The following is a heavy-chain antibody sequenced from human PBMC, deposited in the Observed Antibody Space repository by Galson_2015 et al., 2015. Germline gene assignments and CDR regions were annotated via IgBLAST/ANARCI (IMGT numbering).Heavy chain of an antibody. Sequence: SLRLSCAASGFTFSSYSMNWVRQAPGKGLGWVSSISSSSSYIYYADSVKGRFTISRDNAKNSLYLQMNSLRAEDTAVYYCARVPYNGYSYGFGYYYYGMDVWGQGTTVTVSS. J-gene: IGHJ6*02. D-gene: IGHD5-18*01. CDR3: ARVPYNGYSYGFGYYYYGMDV. CDR1: GFTFSSYS. CDR2: ISSSSSYI. V-gene: IGHV3-21*01.